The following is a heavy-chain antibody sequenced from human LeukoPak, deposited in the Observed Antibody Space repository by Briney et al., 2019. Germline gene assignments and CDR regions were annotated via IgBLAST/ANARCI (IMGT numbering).Heavy chain of an antibody. CDR3: ARESAGLLWFGELLSSRFDY. CDR1: GYTFTTYD. Sequence: ASVKVSCKASGYTFTTYDINWVRQATGQGLEWMGWMNPNSGNTGYAQKFQGRVTMTRNTSISTAFMELSGLGSEDTAVYYCARESAGLLWFGELLSSRFDYWGQGTLVTVSS. V-gene: IGHV1-8*01. D-gene: IGHD3-10*01. CDR2: MNPNSGNT. J-gene: IGHJ4*02.